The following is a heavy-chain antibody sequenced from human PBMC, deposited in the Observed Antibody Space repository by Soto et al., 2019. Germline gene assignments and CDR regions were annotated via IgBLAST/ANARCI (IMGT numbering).Heavy chain of an antibody. CDR3: AREPLATTGGRIDY. CDR2: IWYDGSDK. D-gene: IGHD3-16*01. V-gene: IGHV3-33*01. J-gene: IGHJ4*02. Sequence: GGSLRLSCTASGFPFRSYGMHWVRQSPGKGLEWVAIIWYDGSDKYYADSVRGRFTISRDNSKNTVNLQMNSLRAEDTAVYYCAREPLATTGGRIDYWGQGTLVTVSS. CDR1: GFPFRSYG.